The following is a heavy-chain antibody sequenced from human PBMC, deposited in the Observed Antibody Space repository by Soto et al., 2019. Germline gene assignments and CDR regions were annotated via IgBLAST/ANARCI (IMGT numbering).Heavy chain of an antibody. CDR1: GFTFSSYW. Sequence: GGSLRLSCAASGFTFSSYWMHWVRQAPGKGLGWVSRINSDGSSTSYADSVKGRFTISRDNAKNTLYLQMNSLRAEDTAVYYCARERKYYDSSANDAFDIWGQGTMVTVSS. V-gene: IGHV3-74*01. J-gene: IGHJ3*02. CDR2: INSDGSST. D-gene: IGHD3-22*01. CDR3: ARERKYYDSSANDAFDI.